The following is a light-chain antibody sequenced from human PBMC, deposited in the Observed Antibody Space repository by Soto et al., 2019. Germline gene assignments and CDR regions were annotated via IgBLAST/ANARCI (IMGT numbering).Light chain of an antibody. CDR3: QQYNSYPRT. J-gene: IGKJ1*01. Sequence: DIQMTQSPSTLSASVGDRVTITCRASQSISTWLAWYQQKPGNAPKLLIDDASSLESGVPSRFSGSGSGTEFTLTSSSLQPDDFATYYCQQYNSYPRTFGQGTKVDIK. CDR2: DAS. V-gene: IGKV1-5*01. CDR1: QSISTW.